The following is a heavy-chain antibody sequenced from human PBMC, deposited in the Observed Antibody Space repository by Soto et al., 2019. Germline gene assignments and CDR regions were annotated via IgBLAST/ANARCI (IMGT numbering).Heavy chain of an antibody. Sequence: EVQRLEAGGGFVQPGGSLRLSCAASGFTFDNYGMSWVRQAPGKGLEWVSAIIGNGDMTYYADSVKGRFTISRDNSKNTLDLLHHNLIADDTSTYYCTKDLDYSDSFRFDGWGQGTLVTVSS. V-gene: IGHV3-23*01. J-gene: IGHJ4*02. CDR3: TKDLDYSDSFRFDG. CDR2: IIGNGDMT. CDR1: GFTFDNYG. D-gene: IGHD4-17*01.